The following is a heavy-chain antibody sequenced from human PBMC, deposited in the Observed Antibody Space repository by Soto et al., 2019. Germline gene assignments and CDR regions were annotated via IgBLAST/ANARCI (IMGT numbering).Heavy chain of an antibody. V-gene: IGHV2-5*02. Sequence: QITLNESGPTGVRPTETLTLTCRFSGFSLTTSGVGVGWIRQSPGKAPEWLALIYWDDDKRYSASLKSRLTITKDTSKSQVVLTGSDLDPTDTATYYCAHRVLRTVFGLVTTTAIYFDFWGQGTPVAVSS. J-gene: IGHJ4*02. CDR2: IYWDDDK. CDR3: AHRVLRTVFGLVTTTAIYFDF. CDR1: GFSLTTSGVG. D-gene: IGHD3-3*01.